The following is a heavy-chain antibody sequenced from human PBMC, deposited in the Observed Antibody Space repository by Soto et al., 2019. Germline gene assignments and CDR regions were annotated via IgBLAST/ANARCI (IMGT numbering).Heavy chain of an antibody. J-gene: IGHJ4*02. CDR2: INPNGGIT. V-gene: IGHV1-46*01. CDR1: GYTFTSYY. CDR3: ARTYSYQGYYFDY. D-gene: IGHD5-18*01. Sequence: ASVKVSCKASGYTFTSYYIHWVRQAPGQGLEWMGIINPNGGITSFAQKFQGRVTITADESTSTAYMELSSLRSEDTAVYYCARTYSYQGYYFDYWGQGTLVTVSS.